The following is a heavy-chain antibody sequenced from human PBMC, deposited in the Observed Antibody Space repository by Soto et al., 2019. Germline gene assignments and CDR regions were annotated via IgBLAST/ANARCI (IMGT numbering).Heavy chain of an antibody. D-gene: IGHD2-15*01. CDR3: ASEVSSTDGMDV. J-gene: IGHJ6*02. CDR1: GDSSVSSSSYY. V-gene: IGHV4-39*01. Sequence: KTSETLSLTCTVSGDSSVSSSSYYWGWIRQPPGKGLEWIGSIYYTGNTFYSPSFRSRLTMSVDTSKSQFSLKLRSVTAADTATYYCASEVSSTDGMDVWGQGTTVTVSS. CDR2: IYYTGNT.